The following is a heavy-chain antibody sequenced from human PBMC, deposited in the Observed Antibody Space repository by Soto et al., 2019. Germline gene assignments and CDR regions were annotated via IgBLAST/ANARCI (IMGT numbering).Heavy chain of an antibody. D-gene: IGHD5-12*01. V-gene: IGHV3-23*01. CDR3: AKPIVATSPTVNWFDP. J-gene: IGHJ5*02. Sequence: EVQLLESGGGLVQPGGSLRLSCAASGFTFSGYAMSWVRQAPGKGLEGVSAFRGSGGSKYYADAVKGRFTISRDNSKNTLYLQMNSLRAEDTAVYYCAKPIVATSPTVNWFDPWGQGTLVTVSS. CDR1: GFTFSGYA. CDR2: FRGSGGSK.